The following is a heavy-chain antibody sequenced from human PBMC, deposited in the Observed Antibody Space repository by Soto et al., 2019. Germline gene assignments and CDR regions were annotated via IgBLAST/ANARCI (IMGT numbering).Heavy chain of an antibody. CDR3: AKIESRFFYDSTGYYPFDY. V-gene: IGHV3-23*01. J-gene: IGHJ4*02. Sequence: QLLESGGGLVQPGGSLRLSCVASGFPFSNYAMTWVRQAPGKGLEWVSALSGSGVSTYYADSVMGRFTISRDNSKNTVYLEMNSLRADDTAVYYCAKIESRFFYDSTGYYPFDYWGQGTLVTVSS. CDR1: GFPFSNYA. CDR2: LSGSGVST. D-gene: IGHD3-22*01.